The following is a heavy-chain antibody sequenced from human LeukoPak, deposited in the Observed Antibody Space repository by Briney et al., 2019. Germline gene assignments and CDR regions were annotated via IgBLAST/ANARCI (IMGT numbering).Heavy chain of an antibody. V-gene: IGHV3-48*01. D-gene: IGHD3-10*01. J-gene: IGHJ5*02. Sequence: PGGSLRLSCAASGFTFSSYWMSWVRQAPGKGLEWVSYISSSSSTIYYADSVKGRFTISRDNAKNSLYLQMNSLRAEDTAVYYCVGVTMVRGVTPVGPTWGQGTLVTVSS. CDR1: GFTFSSYW. CDR3: VGVTMVRGVTPVGPT. CDR2: ISSSSSTI.